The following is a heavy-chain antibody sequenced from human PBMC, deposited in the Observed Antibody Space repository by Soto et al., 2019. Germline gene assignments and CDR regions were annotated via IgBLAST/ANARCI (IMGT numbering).Heavy chain of an antibody. Sequence: LTIYWRGSGCSFSSYWIGWLCQMPGKGLEWMGIIYPGDSDTRYSPSFQGQVTISADKSISTAYLQWSSLKASDTAMYYCARTAMVESNYYFCYGTEVWGQGTTVTV. D-gene: IGHD5-18*01. CDR1: GCSFSSYW. J-gene: IGHJ6*02. CDR2: IYPGDSDT. V-gene: IGHV5-51*01. CDR3: ARTAMVESNYYFCYGTEV.